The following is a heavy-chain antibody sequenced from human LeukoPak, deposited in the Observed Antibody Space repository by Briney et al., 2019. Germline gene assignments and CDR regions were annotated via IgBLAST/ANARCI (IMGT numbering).Heavy chain of an antibody. CDR2: ISAYNGNT. V-gene: IGHV1-18*01. Sequence: ASVKVSCKASGYTFTSYGISWVRQAPGQGLEWMGWISAYNGNTNYAQKLQGRVTMTTDTSTSTAYMELRSLRSDDTAVYYCARGGCSGGSCNDAFVIWGQGTMVTVSS. CDR1: GYTFTSYG. J-gene: IGHJ3*02. CDR3: ARGGCSGGSCNDAFVI. D-gene: IGHD2-15*01.